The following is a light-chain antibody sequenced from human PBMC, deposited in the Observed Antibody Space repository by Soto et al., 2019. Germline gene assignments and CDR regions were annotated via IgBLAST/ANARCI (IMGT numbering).Light chain of an antibody. V-gene: IGKV1-33*01. J-gene: IGKJ5*01. Sequence: IQMTQSPSSLSASVGDSVTITCQATQDIRKYLDWYQQKPGKAPKLLIYDASSLETGVPSRFSGSGSGTDFTFTISSLQPEDFATYYCQQYDNLPLIFGQGTRLEN. CDR3: QQYDNLPLI. CDR2: DAS. CDR1: QDIRKY.